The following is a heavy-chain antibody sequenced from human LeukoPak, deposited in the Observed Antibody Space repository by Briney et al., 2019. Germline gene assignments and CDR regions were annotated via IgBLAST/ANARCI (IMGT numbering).Heavy chain of an antibody. CDR3: TKDESAAGPGYYYYYMDV. D-gene: IGHD6-13*01. V-gene: IGHV4-39*07. J-gene: IGHJ6*03. CDR1: GGSSSSSSYY. Sequence: SETLSLTCTVSGGSSSSSSYYWGWIRQPPGKGLEWIGSIYYSGSTYYNPSLKSRVTISVDTSKNQFSLKLSSVTAADTAVYYCTKDESAAGPGYYYYYMDVWGKGTTVTVSS. CDR2: IYYSGST.